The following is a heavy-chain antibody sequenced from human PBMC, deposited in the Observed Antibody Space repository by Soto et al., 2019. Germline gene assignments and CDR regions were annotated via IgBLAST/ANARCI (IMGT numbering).Heavy chain of an antibody. CDR1: GGSISSYY. Sequence: LSLTCTVSGGSISSYYWSWIRQPPGKGLEWIGYIYYSGSTNYNPSLKSRVTISVDTSKNQFSLKLSSVTAADTAVYYCARAWNDVFPYFDYWGQGTLGTVSS. D-gene: IGHD1-1*01. CDR3: ARAWNDVFPYFDY. CDR2: IYYSGST. J-gene: IGHJ4*02. V-gene: IGHV4-59*01.